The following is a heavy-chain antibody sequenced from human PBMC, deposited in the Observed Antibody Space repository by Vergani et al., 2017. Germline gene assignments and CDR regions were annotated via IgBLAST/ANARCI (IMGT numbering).Heavy chain of an antibody. D-gene: IGHD5-18*01. CDR3: ARSSGGYSYGPGGLDY. CDR1: GGSISSYY. V-gene: IGHV4-59*01. CDR2: IYYSGST. J-gene: IGHJ4*02. Sequence: QVQLQESGPGLVKPSETLSLTYTVSGGSISSYYWSWIRQPPGKGLEWIGYIYYSGSTNYNPSLKSRVTISVDTSKNQFSLKLSSVTAADTAVYYCARSSGGYSYGPGGLDYWGQGTLVTVSS.